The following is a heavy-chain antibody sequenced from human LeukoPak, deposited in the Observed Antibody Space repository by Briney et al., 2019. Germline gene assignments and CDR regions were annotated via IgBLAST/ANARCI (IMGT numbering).Heavy chain of an antibody. CDR3: ASGYDLRRADY. Sequence: SETLSLTCAVYGGSFSGYYWSWIRQPPGKGLEWIGEINHSGSTNYNPSLKSRVTISVDTSKNQFSLKLSSVTAADTAVYYCASGYDLRRADYWGQGTLVTVSS. J-gene: IGHJ4*02. V-gene: IGHV4-34*01. CDR2: INHSGST. CDR1: GGSFSGYY. D-gene: IGHD3-3*01.